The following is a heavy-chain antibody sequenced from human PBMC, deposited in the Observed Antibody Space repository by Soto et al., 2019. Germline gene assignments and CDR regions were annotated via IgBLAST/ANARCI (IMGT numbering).Heavy chain of an antibody. CDR3: ARDNSWDYGSGLMAWWFDP. CDR1: GYIFSSHY. V-gene: IGHV1-46*04. D-gene: IGHD3-10*01. CDR2: INPSGTST. J-gene: IGHJ5*02. Sequence: ASVKVSCKASGYIFSSHYMHWVRQAPGQGLEWMGLINPSGTSTIYAQKLQGRITMTRDPSTSTDYMELSSLRSEDTAVYYCARDNSWDYGSGLMAWWFDPWG.